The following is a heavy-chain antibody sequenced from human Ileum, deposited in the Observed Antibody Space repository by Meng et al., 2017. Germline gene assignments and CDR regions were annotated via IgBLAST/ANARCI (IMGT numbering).Heavy chain of an antibody. Sequence: VHWQEGPDGVVTPQEPLYPTFTVSRVPIRSYSRSWIRPPPGQGLEWIGRIYTSGSTNYTPSLKSRVTMSVDTSKNQFSLKLSSVTAADTAVYYCARDGSSSWYYFDYWGQGTLVTVSS. D-gene: IGHD6-13*01. V-gene: IGHV4-4*07. CDR1: RVPIRSYS. CDR2: IYTSGST. J-gene: IGHJ4*02. CDR3: ARDGSSSWYYFDY.